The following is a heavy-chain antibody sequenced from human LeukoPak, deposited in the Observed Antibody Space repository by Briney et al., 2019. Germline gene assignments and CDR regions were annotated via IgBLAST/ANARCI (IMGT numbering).Heavy chain of an antibody. CDR1: GGSISSYY. Sequence: SETLSLTCTVSGGSISSYYWSWIRQPPGKGLEWIGYIYYSGSTNYNPSLKSRVTISVDTSKNQFSLKLSSVTAADTAVYYCARSSWDDFWSGYYSNYYYYGMDVWGQGTTVTVSS. CDR3: ARSSWDDFWSGYYSNYYYYGMDV. J-gene: IGHJ6*02. V-gene: IGHV4-59*08. CDR2: IYYSGST. D-gene: IGHD3-3*01.